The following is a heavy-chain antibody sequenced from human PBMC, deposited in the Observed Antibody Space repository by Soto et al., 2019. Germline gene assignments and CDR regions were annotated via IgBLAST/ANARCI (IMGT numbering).Heavy chain of an antibody. J-gene: IGHJ6*02. V-gene: IGHV1-8*02. CDR3: GRGPSPRAPAGGTPYYYAMDV. CDR1: GYDFTAYD. D-gene: IGHD6-13*01. CDR2: MNPIDGAT. Sequence: ASVKVSCKTSGYDFTAYDINWVRQASGQGLEWMGWMNPIDGATGSARRFQGRVSMTRNTATGTAYLELTSLRSDDTGVYYCGRGPSPRAPAGGTPYYYAMDVWGQGTTVTVSS.